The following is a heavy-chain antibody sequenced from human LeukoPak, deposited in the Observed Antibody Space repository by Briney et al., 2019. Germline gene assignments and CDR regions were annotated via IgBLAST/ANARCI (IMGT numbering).Heavy chain of an antibody. Sequence: SETLSLTCTVSGGSISSGGYYWSWIRQHPGKGLEWIGYIYYSGSTYYNPSLKSRVTISVDTSKNQFSLKLSSVTAADTAVYYCAVTSYYYGSGSGIWGQGTMVTVSS. CDR3: AVTSYYYGSGSGI. J-gene: IGHJ3*02. CDR1: GGSISSGGYY. D-gene: IGHD3-10*01. V-gene: IGHV4-31*03. CDR2: IYYSGST.